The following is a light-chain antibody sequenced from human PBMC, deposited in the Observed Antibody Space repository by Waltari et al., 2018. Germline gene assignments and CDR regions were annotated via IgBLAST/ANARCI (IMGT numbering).Light chain of an antibody. V-gene: IGKV3-15*01. CDR2: GAS. CDR3: QQYNNWPPGA. J-gene: IGKJ4*01. Sequence: EVVMTQSPATLSVSPGERATLSCRASQSVSSNLAWYQQKPCQAPRLLIYGASTRATGIPARFSGSGSGTEFTLTISSLQSEDFAVYYCQQYNNWPPGAFGGGTKVEIK. CDR1: QSVSSN.